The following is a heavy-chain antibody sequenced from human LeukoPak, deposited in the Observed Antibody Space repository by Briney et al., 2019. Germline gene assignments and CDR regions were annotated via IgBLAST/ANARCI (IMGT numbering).Heavy chain of an antibody. CDR2: IGTAGDT. J-gene: IGHJ6*02. Sequence: GGSLRLSCAASGFTFSSYDMHWVRHATGKGLEWVSAIGTAGDTYYPGSVKGRFTISRENAKNSLYLQMNSLRAGDTAVYYCARDLEGYGMDIWGQGTTVTVSS. V-gene: IGHV3-13*01. CDR1: GFTFSSYD. CDR3: ARDLEGYGMDI.